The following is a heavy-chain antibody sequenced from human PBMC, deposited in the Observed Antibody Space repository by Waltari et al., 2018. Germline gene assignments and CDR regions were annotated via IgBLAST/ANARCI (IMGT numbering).Heavy chain of an antibody. D-gene: IGHD6-6*01. Sequence: QVQLQESGPGLVKPSETLSLTCDVSGYSISRGYYWGWIRQPPGKGLEWIGSIYHSGSTYQHPSLKSRLTISVDTSKNQFSLKLSSVTAADTAVFYCARHPEQLVGYWYFDLWGRGTLVTVSS. V-gene: IGHV4-38-2*01. CDR2: IYHSGST. J-gene: IGHJ2*01. CDR3: ARHPEQLVGYWYFDL. CDR1: GYSISRGYY.